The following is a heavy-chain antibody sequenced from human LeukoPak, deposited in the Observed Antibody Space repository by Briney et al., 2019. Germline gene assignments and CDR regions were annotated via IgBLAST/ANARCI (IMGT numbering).Heavy chain of an antibody. V-gene: IGHV3-53*04. D-gene: IGHD3-9*01. J-gene: IGHJ2*01. Sequence: PGGSLRLSCAASGFTVRSNYMSWVRQAPGKGLEWVSVIYSGGSTSYADSVKGRFPISRHNSKNTLYLQMNSLRADDTAVYYCARGLTSPYWYFDLWGRGTLVTVSS. CDR3: ARGLTSPYWYFDL. CDR1: GFTVRSNY. CDR2: IYSGGST.